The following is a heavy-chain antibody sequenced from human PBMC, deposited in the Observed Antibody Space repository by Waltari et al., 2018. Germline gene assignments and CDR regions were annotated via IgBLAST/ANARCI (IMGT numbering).Heavy chain of an antibody. CDR1: GLKFNRYT. D-gene: IGHD1-20*01. V-gene: IGHV3-48*01. Sequence: VQLVECGAGLVQPGGSLRLSCAASGLKFNRYTMNWVRRAPGNGLEWISYISSQSTTIYYADSVNDRFTISRDNAKNSLYLQMNSLRAEDTAVYYCARDPLIGSVHGMDVWGQGTTVTVSS. CDR3: ARDPLIGSVHGMDV. CDR2: ISSQSTTI. J-gene: IGHJ6*02.